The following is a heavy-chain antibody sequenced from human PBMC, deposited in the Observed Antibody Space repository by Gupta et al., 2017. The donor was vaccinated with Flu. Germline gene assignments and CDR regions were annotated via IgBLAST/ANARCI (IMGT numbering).Heavy chain of an antibody. CDR2: ISGSGGST. V-gene: IGHV3-23*01. D-gene: IGHD1-1*01. CDR3: ANYKSISTLKSYFQH. Sequence: EVQLLESGGGLVQPGGSLRLSCVASGFPFSSYAMSWVRQAPGKGLEWVSAISGSGGSTYYADSVKGRFTISRDNSKNTLYLQMNSLRAEDTAVYYCANYKSISTLKSYFQHWGQGTLVTVSS. J-gene: IGHJ1*01. CDR1: GFPFSSYA.